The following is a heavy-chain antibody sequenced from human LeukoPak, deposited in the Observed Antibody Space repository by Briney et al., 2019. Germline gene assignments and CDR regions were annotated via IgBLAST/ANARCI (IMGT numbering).Heavy chain of an antibody. V-gene: IGHV4-59*08. J-gene: IGHJ4*02. CDR2: IYYSGSN. Sequence: SETQSLTCTVSGASFTLNYWIWIRQPPAKGLEWIGYIYYSGSNTYNPSLERRVTMSVDMSKTLVSLRLSSVTATDTAMYYCARLDCGGDCFGDYWGQGTLVTVSS. D-gene: IGHD2-21*02. CDR1: GASFTLNY. CDR3: ARLDCGGDCFGDY.